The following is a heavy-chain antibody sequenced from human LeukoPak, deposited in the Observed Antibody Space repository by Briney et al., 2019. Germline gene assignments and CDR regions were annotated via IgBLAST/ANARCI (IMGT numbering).Heavy chain of an antibody. CDR3: ARGRADVVPFDY. J-gene: IGHJ4*02. CDR2: IYISGTT. D-gene: IGHD2-2*01. Sequence: PSETLSLTCTVSGGSISSYYWSWIRQPPGKGLECIGYIYISGTTNYNPSLESRVTISVDTSKNQFSLKLSSVTAADTAVYYCARGRADVVPFDYWGQGTLVTVSS. V-gene: IGHV4-4*09. CDR1: GGSISSYY.